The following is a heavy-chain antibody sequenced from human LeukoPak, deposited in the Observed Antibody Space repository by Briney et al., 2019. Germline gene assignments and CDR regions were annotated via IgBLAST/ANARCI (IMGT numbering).Heavy chain of an antibody. CDR1: GGTFSNYA. Sequence: SVKVSCKASGGTFSNYAINWVRLAPGQGLEWMGRIIPFLDVANYAQKFQDRVAITADKSTSTVYMELSSLRSEDTALYYCASPNDRITGTFRFDHWGQGTLVTVSS. J-gene: IGHJ4*02. CDR2: IIPFLDVA. V-gene: IGHV1-69*04. D-gene: IGHD1-20*01. CDR3: ASPNDRITGTFRFDH.